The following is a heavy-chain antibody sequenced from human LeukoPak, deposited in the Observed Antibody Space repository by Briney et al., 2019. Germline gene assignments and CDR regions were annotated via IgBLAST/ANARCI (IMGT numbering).Heavy chain of an antibody. CDR3: ARGDPENYYYYYMDV. Sequence: GGSLRLSCAASGFTFSSYAMSWVRQAPGKGLEWVSAISGSGNSTYYADSVKGRFTISRDNSKNTLYLQMNSLRAEDTAVYYCARGDPENYYYYYMDVWGKGTTVTVSS. D-gene: IGHD2-21*02. CDR1: GFTFSSYA. V-gene: IGHV3-23*01. CDR2: ISGSGNST. J-gene: IGHJ6*03.